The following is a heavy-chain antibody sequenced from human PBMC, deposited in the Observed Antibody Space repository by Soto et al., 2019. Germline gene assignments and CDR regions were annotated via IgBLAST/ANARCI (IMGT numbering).Heavy chain of an antibody. CDR1: GFTVSRNY. Sequence: GGSLRLSCAASGFTVSRNYVSWVRQAPGKGLAWVSLSHSGGTTDYADSVKGRFTISRDNSKNTLYLQMNSLRAEDTAVYYCTRVKGGQYSSGWYVYWGQGTLVTVSS. D-gene: IGHD6-19*01. V-gene: IGHV3-53*01. CDR3: TRVKGGQYSSGWYVY. J-gene: IGHJ4*02. CDR2: SHSGGTT.